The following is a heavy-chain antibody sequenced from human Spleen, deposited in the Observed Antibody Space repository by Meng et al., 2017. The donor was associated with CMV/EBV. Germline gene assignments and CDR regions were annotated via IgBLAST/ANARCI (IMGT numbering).Heavy chain of an antibody. CDR1: GFTFSSYA. J-gene: IGHJ4*02. CDR3: ARGGPDF. V-gene: IGHV3-30-3*01. CDR2: ISYDGSNK. Sequence: GESLKISCAASGFTFSSYAMHWVRQAPGKGLEWVAVISYDGSNKYYADSVKGRFTISRDNSKNTLYLQMNSLRAEDTAVYYCARGGPDFWGQGTLVTVSS.